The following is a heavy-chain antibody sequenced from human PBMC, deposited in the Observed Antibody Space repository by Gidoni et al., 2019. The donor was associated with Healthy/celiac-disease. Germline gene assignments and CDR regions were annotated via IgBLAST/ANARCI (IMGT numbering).Heavy chain of an antibody. V-gene: IGHV3-30*01. CDR3: AREGGGGGAFDI. CDR1: GFPFSSYA. D-gene: IGHD2-15*01. Sequence: QVQLVESGGGAVQHGRSLRISCAASGFPFSSYAMHWVRQAPGKGLEWVAVISYDGSNKYYADSVKCRFTISRDNSKNTLYLQMNSLRAEYTAVYYCAREGGGGGAFDIWGQGTMVTVSS. CDR2: ISYDGSNK. J-gene: IGHJ3*02.